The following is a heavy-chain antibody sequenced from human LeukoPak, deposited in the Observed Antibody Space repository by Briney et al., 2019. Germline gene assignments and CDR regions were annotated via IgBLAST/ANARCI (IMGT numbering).Heavy chain of an antibody. CDR2: IIPILGIA. J-gene: IGHJ5*02. V-gene: IGHV1-69*04. CDR1: GGTFSSYA. Sequence: GASVKVSCKASGGTFSSYAISWVRQAPGQGLEWMGRIIPILGIANYAQKFQGRVTITADKSTSTAYMELSSLRSGDTAVYYCASKNTENYYDSSGYYWFDPWGQGTLVTVSS. CDR3: ASKNTENYYDSSGYYWFDP. D-gene: IGHD3-22*01.